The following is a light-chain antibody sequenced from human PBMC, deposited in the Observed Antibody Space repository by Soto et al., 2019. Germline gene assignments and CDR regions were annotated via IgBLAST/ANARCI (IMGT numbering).Light chain of an antibody. CDR1: SSNIGSTT. V-gene: IGLV1-44*01. Sequence: QSVLTQPPSASGTPGQRVTIACSGSSSNIGSTTVKWYQQLPGTAPKLLIYNNNQRPSGVPDRFSGSKAGTSASLAISGLLSEDEADYYCAAWDDSLNGVGFGGGTQLTVL. CDR3: AAWDDSLNGVG. J-gene: IGLJ3*02. CDR2: NNN.